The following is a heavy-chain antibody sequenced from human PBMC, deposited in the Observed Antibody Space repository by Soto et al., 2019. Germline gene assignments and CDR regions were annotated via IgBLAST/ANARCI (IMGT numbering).Heavy chain of an antibody. V-gene: IGHV1-18*01. D-gene: IGHD6-19*01. CDR3: AREGAYSSGWSYSYYYMDV. Sequence: GASGKVSCKASGYTFTSYGISWVRQAPGQGLEWMGWISAYNGNTNYAQKLQGRVTMTTDTSTSTAYMELRSLRSDDTAVYYCAREGAYSSGWSYSYYYMDVWGKGTTVTVSS. CDR1: GYTFTSYG. J-gene: IGHJ6*03. CDR2: ISAYNGNT.